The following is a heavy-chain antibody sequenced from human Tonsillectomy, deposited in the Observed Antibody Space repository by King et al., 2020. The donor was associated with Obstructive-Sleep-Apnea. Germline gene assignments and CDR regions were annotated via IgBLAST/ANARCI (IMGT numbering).Heavy chain of an antibody. CDR2: IGTAGDP. Sequence: VQLVESGGGLVQPGGSLRLSCAASGFTFSSYDMHWVRQATGKGLEWVSAIGTAGDPYYPGSVKGRFTISRENAKNSLYLQMNSLRAGDTAVYYCARGAYYYDSSGYYNRGSYWYFDLWGRGTLVTVSS. CDR3: ARGAYYYDSSGYYNRGSYWYFDL. J-gene: IGHJ2*01. V-gene: IGHV3-13*05. D-gene: IGHD3-22*01. CDR1: GFTFSSYD.